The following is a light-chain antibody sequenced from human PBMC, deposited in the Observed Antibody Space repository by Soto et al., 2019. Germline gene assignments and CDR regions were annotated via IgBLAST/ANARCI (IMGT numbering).Light chain of an antibody. CDR2: EVN. J-gene: IGLJ3*02. V-gene: IGLV2-8*01. CDR3: SSYKSSNIRL. CDR1: SGDIRGLNF. Sequence: QSALTQPPSVSGSPGQSVAISCTATSGDIRGLNFVSWYQHDPGKAPKVIIYEVNQRPSGVSDRFSASRSGNTASLTVSGVLAAEEATDYCSSYKSSNIRLFGAGTKLTVL.